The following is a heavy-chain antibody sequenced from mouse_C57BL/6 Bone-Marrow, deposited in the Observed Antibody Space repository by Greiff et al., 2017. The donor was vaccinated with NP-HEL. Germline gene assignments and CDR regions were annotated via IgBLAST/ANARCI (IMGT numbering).Heavy chain of an antibody. CDR1: GYTFTSYW. Sequence: VQLQQPGAELVKPGASVKMSCKASGYTFTSYWITWVKQRPGQGLEWIGDIYPGSGSINYNEKFKSKATLTVDTSYSTAYMQLSSLTSEDAAVYYCARSEGYWYFDVWGTGTTVTVSS. J-gene: IGHJ1*03. V-gene: IGHV1-55*01. CDR2: IYPGSGSI. CDR3: ARSEGYWYFDV.